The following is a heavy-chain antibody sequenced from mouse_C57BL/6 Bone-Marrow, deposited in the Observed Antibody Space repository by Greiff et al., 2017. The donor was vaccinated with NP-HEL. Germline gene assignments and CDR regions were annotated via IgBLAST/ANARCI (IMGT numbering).Heavy chain of an antibody. V-gene: IGHV1-55*01. CDR1: GYTFTSYW. CDR2: IYPGSGST. J-gene: IGHJ1*03. Sequence: QVQLQQPGAELVKPGASVKMSCKASGYTFTSYWITWVKQRPGQGLEWIGDIYPGSGSTNYNEKFKSKATLTVDTSSSTAYMQLSSLTSEDSAVYYCARKGSYGSSFPTEHFDVWGTGTTVTVSS. CDR3: ARKGSYGSSFPTEHFDV. D-gene: IGHD1-1*01.